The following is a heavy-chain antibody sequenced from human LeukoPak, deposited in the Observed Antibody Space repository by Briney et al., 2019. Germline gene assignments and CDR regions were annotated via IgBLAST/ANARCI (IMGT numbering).Heavy chain of an antibody. CDR1: EFTFTAYL. D-gene: IGHD3-22*01. J-gene: IGHJ4*02. CDR3: VRESEYYFDHSASFDY. CDR2: MSSDGNAM. V-gene: IGHV3-30-3*01. Sequence: GGSLRLSCAASEFTFTAYLIHWVRQAPGKGLEWVAVMSSDGNAMFYADSVKGRFTISRDDSKNTLYLQMNSLRAEDTAVYYCVRESEYYFDHSASFDYWGQGTLVTVSS.